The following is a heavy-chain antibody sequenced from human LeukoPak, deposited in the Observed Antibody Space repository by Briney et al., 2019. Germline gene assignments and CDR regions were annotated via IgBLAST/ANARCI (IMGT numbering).Heavy chain of an antibody. V-gene: IGHV4-34*01. CDR3: ARVYSSGWYLGAFDI. J-gene: IGHJ3*02. CDR2: INHSGST. D-gene: IGHD6-19*01. CDR1: GGSFSGYY. Sequence: SETLSLTCAVYGGSFSGYYWSWIRQPPGKGLEWIGEINHSGSTNYNPSLKSRVTISVDTSKNQFSLKLSSVTAADTAVYYCARVYSSGWYLGAFDIWGQGTMVTVSS.